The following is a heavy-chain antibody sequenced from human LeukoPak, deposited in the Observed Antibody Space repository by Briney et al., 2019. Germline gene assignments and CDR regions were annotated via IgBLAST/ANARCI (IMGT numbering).Heavy chain of an antibody. D-gene: IGHD1-26*01. V-gene: IGHV3-20*04. CDR2: INWNGGST. CDR1: GFTFDDYG. J-gene: IGHJ4*02. CDR3: ARAGVYGGSYYGRYFDY. Sequence: GGSLRLSCAASGFTFDDYGMSWVRQAPGKGLEWVSGINWNGGSTGYADSVKGRFTISRDNAKNSLYLQMNSLRAEDTALYYCARAGVYGGSYYGRYFDYWGQGTLVTVSS.